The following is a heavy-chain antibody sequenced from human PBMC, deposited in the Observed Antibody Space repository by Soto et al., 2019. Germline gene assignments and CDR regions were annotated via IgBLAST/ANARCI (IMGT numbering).Heavy chain of an antibody. CDR3: ARYRRAAVAGYTLDN. CDR1: GGSISSNY. D-gene: IGHD6-13*01. J-gene: IGHJ4*02. CDR2: VYNSGST. V-gene: IGHV4-59*01. Sequence: PSETLSLTCTVSGGSISSNYWTWIRQPPGKGLEWIGYVYNSGSTNYNPSLKSRVTISEDTSKSQFSLKVNSMTAADTAVYYCARYRRAAVAGYTLDNWGQGILVTVS.